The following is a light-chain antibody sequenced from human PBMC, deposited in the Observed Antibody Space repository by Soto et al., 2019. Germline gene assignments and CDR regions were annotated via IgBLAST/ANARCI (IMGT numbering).Light chain of an antibody. J-gene: IGKJ2*01. CDR3: QQYYSTPHT. V-gene: IGKV4-1*01. CDR2: WAS. Sequence: DIVMTQSPESLAVSLGERATINCKSTQSILYSSNNKNYLAWYQQKPGQPPKLLIYWASTRESGVPDRFSGSGSGTDFTLTISILQAEDVAVYYCQQYYSTPHTFGQGTKVEIK. CDR1: QSILYSSNNKNY.